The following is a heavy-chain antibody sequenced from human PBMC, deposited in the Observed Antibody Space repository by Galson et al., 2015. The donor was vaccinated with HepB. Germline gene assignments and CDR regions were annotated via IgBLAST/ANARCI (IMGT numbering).Heavy chain of an antibody. J-gene: IGHJ3*02. D-gene: IGHD5-18*01. V-gene: IGHV1-46*01. CDR3: ARAGIQLWLRGAFDI. CDR2: INPSGGST. Sequence: SVKVSCKASGYTFTSYYIHWVRQAPGQGLEWMGIINPSGGSTSYAQKFQGRVTMTRDTSTSTVYMELSSLRSEDTAMYYCARAGIQLWLRGAFDIWGQGTMVTVSS. CDR1: GYTFTSYY.